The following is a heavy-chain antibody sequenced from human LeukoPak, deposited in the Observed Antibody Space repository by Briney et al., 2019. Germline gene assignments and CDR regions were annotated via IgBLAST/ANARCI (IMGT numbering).Heavy chain of an antibody. CDR1: GFTFSSYG. Sequence: QPGRSLRLSCAASGFTFSSYGMHWVRQAPGKGLEWVAVIWYDGSNKYYADSVKGRFTISRDNSKNTLYLQMNSLRAEDTAVYYCARDPYSYGLGLIDYWGQGTLVTVSS. D-gene: IGHD5-18*01. CDR2: IWYDGSNK. J-gene: IGHJ4*02. V-gene: IGHV3-33*01. CDR3: ARDPYSYGLGLIDY.